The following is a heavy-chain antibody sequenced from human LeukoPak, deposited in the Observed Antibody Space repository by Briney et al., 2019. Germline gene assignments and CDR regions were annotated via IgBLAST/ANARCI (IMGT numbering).Heavy chain of an antibody. CDR3: AITMVRGVMGY. CDR1: GFTFSDYG. CDR2: ISGSGGDT. J-gene: IGHJ4*02. V-gene: IGHV3-23*01. Sequence: GGTLRLSCAASGFTFSDYGMGWVRQAPGKGLEWVSGISGSGGDTYYADSVKGRFTISRDDSKNTAYLQMNSLKTEDTAVYYCAITMVRGVMGYWGQGTLVTVSS. D-gene: IGHD3-10*01.